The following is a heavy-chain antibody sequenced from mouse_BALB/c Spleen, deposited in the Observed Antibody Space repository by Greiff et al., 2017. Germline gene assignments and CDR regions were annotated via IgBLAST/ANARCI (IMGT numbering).Heavy chain of an antibody. CDR1: GFAFSSYD. Sequence: EVKLMESGGGLVKPGGSLKLSCAASGFAFSSYDMSWVRQTPEKRLEWVAYISSGGGSTYYPDTVKGRFTISRDNAKNTLYLQMSSLKSEDTAMYYCARSNYDYDGFAYWGQGTLVTVSA. CDR2: ISSGGGST. CDR3: ARSNYDYDGFAY. J-gene: IGHJ3*01. V-gene: IGHV5-12-1*01. D-gene: IGHD2-4*01.